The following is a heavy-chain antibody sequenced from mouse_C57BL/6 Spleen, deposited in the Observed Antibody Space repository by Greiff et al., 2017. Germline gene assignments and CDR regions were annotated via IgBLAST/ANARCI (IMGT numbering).Heavy chain of an antibody. CDR2: IWRGGST. V-gene: IGHV2-5*01. Sequence: VQLQQSGPGLVQPSQSLSITCTVSGFSLTSYGVHWVRQSPGKGLEWLGVIWRGGSTDYNAAFMSRLSITKDNSKSQVFFKMNSLQADDTAIYYCAKKGYYGRDAMDYWGQGTSVTVSS. J-gene: IGHJ4*01. D-gene: IGHD1-1*01. CDR1: GFSLTSYG. CDR3: AKKGYYGRDAMDY.